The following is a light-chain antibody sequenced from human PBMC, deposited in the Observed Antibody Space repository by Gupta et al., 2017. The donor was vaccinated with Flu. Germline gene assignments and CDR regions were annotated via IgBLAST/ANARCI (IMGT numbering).Light chain of an antibody. Sequence: GDRVTITCLASQGVRDLLAWFQQKPGKAPKSLIYAAAALQSGVPSKFSGTGFGTDFALTISSLQPEDFATYYCQHYSTYPYTFGQGTIVEI. CDR1: QGVRDL. CDR3: QHYSTYPYT. J-gene: IGKJ2*01. CDR2: AAA. V-gene: IGKV1-16*02.